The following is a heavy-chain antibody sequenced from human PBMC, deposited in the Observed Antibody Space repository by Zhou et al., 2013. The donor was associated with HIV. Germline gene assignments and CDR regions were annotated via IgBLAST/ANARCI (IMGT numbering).Heavy chain of an antibody. CDR3: ARDEMATPLGYYYMDV. Sequence: QVQLVQSGAEVKKPGSSVKVSCKASGGTFSSYAISWVRQAPGQGLEWMGGIIPIFGTANYALKFQGRVTITTDESTSTAYMELSSLRSEDTAVYYCARDEMATPLGYYYMDVWGKGTTVTVSS. V-gene: IGHV1-69*05. CDR1: GGTFSSYA. CDR2: IIPIFGTA. J-gene: IGHJ6*03. D-gene: IGHD5-12*01.